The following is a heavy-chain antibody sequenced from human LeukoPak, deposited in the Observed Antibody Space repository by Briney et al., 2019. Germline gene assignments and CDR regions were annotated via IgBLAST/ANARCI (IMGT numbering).Heavy chain of an antibody. CDR3: AKNSVAGTGEFDY. Sequence: TGRSLRLSCAASGFTFSSYGMHWARQAPGKGLEWVAVISYDGSNKYYADSVKGRFTISRDNSKNTLYLQMNSLRAEDTAVYYCAKNSVAGTGEFDYWGQGTLVTVSS. D-gene: IGHD6-19*01. CDR2: ISYDGSNK. J-gene: IGHJ4*02. V-gene: IGHV3-30*18. CDR1: GFTFSSYG.